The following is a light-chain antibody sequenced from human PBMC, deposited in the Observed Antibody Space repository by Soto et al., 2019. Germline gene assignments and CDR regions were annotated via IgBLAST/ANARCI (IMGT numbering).Light chain of an antibody. CDR3: QYLNSFPLT. CDR2: LAS. CDR1: QGIRNY. Sequence: IQLTQSPSSLSASVGDRVTITCRASQGIRNYLAWYQQKPGKAPNLLIYLASTLQGGVPSRFSGSGSGTDFSITISSLQPEDVATYYCQYLNSFPLTFGGGNKVELK. V-gene: IGKV1-9*01. J-gene: IGKJ4*01.